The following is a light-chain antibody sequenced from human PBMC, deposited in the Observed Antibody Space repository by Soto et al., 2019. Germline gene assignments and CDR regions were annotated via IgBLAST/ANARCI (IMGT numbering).Light chain of an antibody. CDR3: QQYHNWPPIT. CDR2: GAS. J-gene: IGKJ5*01. V-gene: IGKV3-15*01. Sequence: EIVLTQSPGTLSLSPGERATLSCRASQSVSSNLAWYQQKPGQAPRLLTYGASTRASGIPARFSGSGSETDFTLTISSLQSEDSAVYYCQQYHNWPPITFGQGTRLEIK. CDR1: QSVSSN.